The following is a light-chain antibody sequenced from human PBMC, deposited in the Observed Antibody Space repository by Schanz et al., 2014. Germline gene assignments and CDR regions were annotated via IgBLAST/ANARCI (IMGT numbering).Light chain of an antibody. J-gene: IGKJ3*01. CDR2: GTS. Sequence: EIVLTQSPGTLSLSPGERATLSCRASQSVSNSYLAWYQQKPGQAPRLLIYGTSIRATGIPDRFSGSGSGTDFTLTISRLEPEDFAVYYCHQYGISPFTFGPGTKVDIK. V-gene: IGKV3-20*01. CDR3: HQYGISPFT. CDR1: QSVSNSY.